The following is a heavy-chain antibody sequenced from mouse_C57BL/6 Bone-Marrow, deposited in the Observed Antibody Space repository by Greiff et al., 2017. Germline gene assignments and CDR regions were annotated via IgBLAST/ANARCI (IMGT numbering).Heavy chain of an antibody. CDR2: ISSGGSYT. CDR1: GFTFSSYG. D-gene: IGHD1-1*01. V-gene: IGHV5-6*02. Sequence: DVMLVESGGDLVKPGGSLKLSCAASGFTFSSYGMSWVRQTPDKRLEWVATISSGGSYTYYPDSVKGRFTISRDNAKNTLYLQMSSLKSEDTAMYYCARRGVVATTYWYFDVWGKGTTVTVSS. CDR3: ARRGVVATTYWYFDV. J-gene: IGHJ1*03.